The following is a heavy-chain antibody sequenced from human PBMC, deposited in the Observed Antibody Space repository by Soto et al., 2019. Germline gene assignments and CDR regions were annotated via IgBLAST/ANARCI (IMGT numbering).Heavy chain of an antibody. CDR2: IYYSGST. CDR1: GGSISSYY. V-gene: IGHV4-59*01. D-gene: IGHD6-13*01. CDR3: AREIAAAGTGGYFDY. J-gene: IGHJ4*02. Sequence: SETLSLTCTVSGGSISSYYWSWIRQPPGKGLEWIGYIYYSGSTNYNPSLKSRVTISVDTSKNQFSLKLSSVTAADTAVYYCAREIAAAGTGGYFDYWGQGTLVTVSS.